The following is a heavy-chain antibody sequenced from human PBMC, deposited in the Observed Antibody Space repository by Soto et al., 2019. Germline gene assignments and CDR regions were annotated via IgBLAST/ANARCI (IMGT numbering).Heavy chain of an antibody. Sequence: QVQLVQSGGEVKMPGASVTVSCKASGYSFTTYDINWVRQAPGQGLEWMGWISGYNGNTNYAQKVQGRVTMTTDTSTSTAYMELRSLTSDDTAVYYCARGAGDDWGQGTLVTVSS. D-gene: IGHD6-19*01. CDR2: ISGYNGNT. CDR1: GYSFTTYD. V-gene: IGHV1-18*01. CDR3: ARGAGDD. J-gene: IGHJ4*02.